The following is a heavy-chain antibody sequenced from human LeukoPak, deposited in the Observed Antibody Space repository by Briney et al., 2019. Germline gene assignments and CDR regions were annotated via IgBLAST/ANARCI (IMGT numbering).Heavy chain of an antibody. CDR1: GFTFSSYA. CDR3: AKDWGSIDY. J-gene: IGHJ4*02. D-gene: IGHD7-27*01. Sequence: GGSPRLSFAASGFTFSSYAMSWVRQAPGKGLEWVSAISGSGGSTYYADSVKGRFTISRDNSKNTLYLQMNSLRAEDSAVYYCAKDWGSIDYWGQGTLVTVSS. CDR2: ISGSGGST. V-gene: IGHV3-23*01.